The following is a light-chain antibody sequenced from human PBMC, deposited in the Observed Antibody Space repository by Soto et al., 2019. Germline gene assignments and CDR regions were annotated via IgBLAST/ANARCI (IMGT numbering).Light chain of an antibody. CDR2: GAS. V-gene: IGKV3-15*01. J-gene: IGKJ5*01. CDR1: QTVSSN. Sequence: RRQTPPTRAVSPEEIDTVCCRASQTVSSNLAWYQQKPGQAPRLLIYGASIRATGIPDRFSGSGSGTEFTLTISTLQSEDFAVYYCQQHSTWPMRVGGGTRLEIK. CDR3: QQHSTWPMR.